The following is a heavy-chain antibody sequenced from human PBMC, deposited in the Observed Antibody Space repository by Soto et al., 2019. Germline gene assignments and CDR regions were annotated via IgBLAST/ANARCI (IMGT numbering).Heavy chain of an antibody. Sequence: SVKGSCKASGGTFSCYAISWVRQEHGQWREWMGGIIPIFGAANYAQKFQGRVTITADESTSTAYMELSSLRSEDTAVYYCARDPKVAARPYGMDVWGQGTTVTVSS. CDR2: IIPIFGAA. V-gene: IGHV1-69*13. CDR1: GGTFSCYA. D-gene: IGHD6-6*01. CDR3: ARDPKVAARPYGMDV. J-gene: IGHJ6*02.